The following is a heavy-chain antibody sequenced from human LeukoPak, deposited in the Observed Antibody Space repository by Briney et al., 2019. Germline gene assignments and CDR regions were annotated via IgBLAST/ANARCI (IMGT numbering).Heavy chain of an antibody. CDR2: VYYSGGT. CDR1: GDSVSSGAYY. J-gene: IGHJ6*02. V-gene: IGHV4-31*03. CDR3: ARDRTVTTPPYYGMDV. Sequence: SETLSLTCTVSGDSVSSGAYYWNWIRQHPGKGLEWLGYVYYSGGTYYSPSLKSRVAISIDTSRNQFSLKLSSVTAADTAVYYCARDRTVTTPPYYGMDVWGQGTTVTVSS. D-gene: IGHD4-17*01.